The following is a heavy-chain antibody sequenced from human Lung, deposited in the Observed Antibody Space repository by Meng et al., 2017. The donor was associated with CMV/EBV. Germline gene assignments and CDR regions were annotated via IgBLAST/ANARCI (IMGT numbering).Heavy chain of an antibody. D-gene: IGHD3-9*01. CDR1: GYTFSRYG. CDR2: VGGCDGDT. CDR3: ARDWECLDRSDVFDI. Sequence: SXXVSXKASGYTFSRYGISYVRQAPGQGLQWLGWVGGCDGDTNYAPEFRGRATMTTDTSTNTVYMELRSLTSDDTAVYYCARDWECLDRSDVFDIWGQGXMVTVSS. V-gene: IGHV1-18*01. J-gene: IGHJ3*02.